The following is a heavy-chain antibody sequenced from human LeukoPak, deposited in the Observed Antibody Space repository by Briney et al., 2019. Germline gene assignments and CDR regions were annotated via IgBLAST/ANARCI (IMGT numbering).Heavy chain of an antibody. CDR3: ARVSQYNMPPDPFDY. Sequence: GESLKISCQGSGHSFNTYCIGWVRQMPGKGLEWMGIIYPGDSDTKYSPSFQGQVTISADKSISTAYLQWSSLKASDTAMYYCARVSQYNMPPDPFDYWGQGTLVTVCS. V-gene: IGHV5-51*01. CDR1: GHSFNTYC. CDR2: IYPGDSDT. D-gene: IGHD1-14*01. J-gene: IGHJ4*02.